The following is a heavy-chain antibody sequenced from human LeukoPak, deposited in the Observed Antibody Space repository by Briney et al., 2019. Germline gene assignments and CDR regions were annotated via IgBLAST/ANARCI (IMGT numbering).Heavy chain of an antibody. Sequence: SETLSLTCAVYGGSFSGYYWSWIRQPPGKGLEWIGEINHSGSTNYNPSLKSRVTISVDTSKNQFSLKLSSVTAADTAVYYCARGYDSSGYPLDYWGQGTLVTVSS. D-gene: IGHD3-22*01. CDR2: INHSGST. V-gene: IGHV4-34*01. J-gene: IGHJ4*02. CDR1: GGSFSGYY. CDR3: ARGYDSSGYPLDY.